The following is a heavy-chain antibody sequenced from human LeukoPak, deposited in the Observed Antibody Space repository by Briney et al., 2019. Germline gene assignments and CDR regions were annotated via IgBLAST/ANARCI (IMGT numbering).Heavy chain of an antibody. D-gene: IGHD1-26*01. CDR2: FDPEDGET. J-gene: IGHJ4*02. Sequence: ASVKVSCKASGYTFTSYYMHWVRQAPGKGLEWMGGFDPEDGETIYAQKFQGRVTMTEDTSTDTAYMELSSLRSEDTAVYYCATTTKWEPLGYWGQGTLVTVSS. CDR1: GYTFTSYY. V-gene: IGHV1-24*01. CDR3: ATTTKWEPLGY.